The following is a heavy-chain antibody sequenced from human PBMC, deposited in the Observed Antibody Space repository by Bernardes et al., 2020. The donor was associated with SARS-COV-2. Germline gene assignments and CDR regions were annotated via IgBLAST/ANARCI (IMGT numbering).Heavy chain of an antibody. V-gene: IGHV4-59*01. J-gene: IGHJ4*02. D-gene: IGHD3-9*01. CDR1: GGSISGYY. CDR3: AREPEMSTIDY. Sequence: SEPLYLTCTVSGGSISGYYWSWLRQPPGKGLECIGYIFYTGSTNYNPSLKSRVTISVDTSKNQFSLNLSSVTAADTAVYYCAREPEMSTIDYWGQGTLVTVSS. CDR2: IFYTGST.